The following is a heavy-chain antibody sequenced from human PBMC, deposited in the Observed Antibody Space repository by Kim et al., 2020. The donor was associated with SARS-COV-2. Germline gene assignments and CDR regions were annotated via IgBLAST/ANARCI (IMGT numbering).Heavy chain of an antibody. D-gene: IGHD3-10*01. CDR2: ISSNGGST. CDR1: GFTFSSYA. CDR3: VKPSSGSCSLFPYYFDY. V-gene: IGHV3-64D*06. Sequence: GGSLRLSCSASGFTFSSYAMHWVRQAPGKGLEYVSAISSNGGSTYYADSVKGRFTISRDNSKNTLYLQMSSLRAEDTAVYYCVKPSSGSCSLFPYYFDYWGQGTLVTVSS. J-gene: IGHJ4*02.